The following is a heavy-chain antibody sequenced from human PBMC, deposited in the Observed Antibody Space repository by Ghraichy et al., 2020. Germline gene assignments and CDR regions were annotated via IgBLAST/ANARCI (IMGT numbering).Heavy chain of an antibody. V-gene: IGHV3-74*01. J-gene: IGHJ4*02. CDR3: ARVSTFGTGCDRLFDY. D-gene: IGHD5-12*01. CDR1: GIAFSDYW. Sequence: GGSLRLSCAASGIAFSDYWMHWVRQVPGEGLVWVSRLNGGGTNTNYADSVKGRFTISRDNAKNTLYLQMNSLRAEDTAVYYCARVSTFGTGCDRLFDYWGQGTLVTVSS. CDR2: LNGGGTNT.